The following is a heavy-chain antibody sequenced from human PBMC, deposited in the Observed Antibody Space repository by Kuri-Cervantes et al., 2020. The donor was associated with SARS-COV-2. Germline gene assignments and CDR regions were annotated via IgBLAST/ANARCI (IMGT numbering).Heavy chain of an antibody. V-gene: IGHV3-74*01. CDR2: INPDGSYT. J-gene: IGHJ4*02. CDR1: GFTFSGHW. Sequence: GESLKISCAASGFTFSGHWIHWVRQAPGKGLVWVSRINPDGSYTNNADSVKGRFTLSRDNAKNMLFLQMNSLRAEDTAVYYCARNRGSPVYWGQGTLVTVSS. D-gene: IGHD1-26*01. CDR3: ARNRGSPVY.